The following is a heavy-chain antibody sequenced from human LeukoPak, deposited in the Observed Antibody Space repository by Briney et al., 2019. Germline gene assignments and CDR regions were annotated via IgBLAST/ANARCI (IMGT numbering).Heavy chain of an antibody. J-gene: IGHJ4*02. D-gene: IGHD3-22*01. V-gene: IGHV2-70*04. CDR2: IDWDNDK. CDR1: GFSLHTPGMR. CDR3: ARIAPSYYYDSSAPLDY. Sequence: SGPTLVKPPQTLTLTCNFYGFSLHTPGMRMGWIRQPPGKALEWLSRIDWDNDKFYSTSLKPRLTISKDSSRNQVFLTMTNMDPVDTATYYCARIAPSYYYDSSAPLDYWGQGTLVTVSS.